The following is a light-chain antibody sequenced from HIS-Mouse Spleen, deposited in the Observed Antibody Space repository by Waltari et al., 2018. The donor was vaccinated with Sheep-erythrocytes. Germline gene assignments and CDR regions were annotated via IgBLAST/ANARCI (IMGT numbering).Light chain of an antibody. Sequence: QSALTQPRSVSGSPGQSLTIPCTGTSSHVGGYNYVSWYQQHPGKAPKLMIYDVSKRPSGVPDRFSGSKSGNTASLTISGLQAEDEADYYCCSYAGSYNHVFATGTKVTVL. CDR2: DVS. CDR3: CSYAGSYNHV. V-gene: IGLV2-11*01. CDR1: SSHVGGYNY. J-gene: IGLJ1*01.